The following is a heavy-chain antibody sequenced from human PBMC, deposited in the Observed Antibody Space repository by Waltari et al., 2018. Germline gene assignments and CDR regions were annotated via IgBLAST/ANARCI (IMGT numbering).Heavy chain of an antibody. CDR3: ATASVHYS. CDR2: INAGNGNT. Sequence: QVQLVQSGAEVKKPGASVKVSCKASGYTFTSYAMHWVRQAPGQRLEWMGWINAGNGNTKYSQKFQGRVTMTEDTSTDTAYMELSSLRSEDTAVYYCATASVHYSWGQGTLVIVSS. J-gene: IGHJ4*02. CDR1: GYTFTSYA. V-gene: IGHV1-3*01.